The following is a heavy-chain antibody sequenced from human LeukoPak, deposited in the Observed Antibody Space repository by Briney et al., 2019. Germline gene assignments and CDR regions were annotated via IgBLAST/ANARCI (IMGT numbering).Heavy chain of an antibody. CDR3: ARGYNSGTYSAGYFGP. CDR2: IYSGGST. J-gene: IGHJ5*02. V-gene: IGHV3-66*01. CDR1: GFTFSNAW. Sequence: PGGSLRLSCAASGFTFSNAWMSWVRQAPGRGLDWVSVIYSGGSTHYAGSVKGRFTISRDDSKNTVFLQMNSLRAEDTAMYYCARGYNSGTYSAGYFGPWGQGTQVIVSS. D-gene: IGHD3-10*01.